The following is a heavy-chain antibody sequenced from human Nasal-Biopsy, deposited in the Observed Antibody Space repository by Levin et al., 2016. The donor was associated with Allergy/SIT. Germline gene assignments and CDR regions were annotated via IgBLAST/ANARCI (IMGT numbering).Heavy chain of an antibody. CDR2: AYSADST. V-gene: IGHV3-66*01. Sequence: GESLKISCAVSGVTVGTNHMHWVRQAPGKGLEWVAVAYSADSTSYAESVKDRFTISRDNSKNILYLQMNNVTVEDTAVYYCARDQFHFGTLSSFAYWGQGTLVTVSS. D-gene: IGHD3-10*01. J-gene: IGHJ4*02. CDR3: ARDQFHFGTLSSFAY. CDR1: GVTVGTNH.